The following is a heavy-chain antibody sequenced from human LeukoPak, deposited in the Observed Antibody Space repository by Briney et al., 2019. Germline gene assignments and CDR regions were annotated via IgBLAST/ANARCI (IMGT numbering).Heavy chain of an antibody. V-gene: IGHV3-33*08. J-gene: IGHJ6*02. D-gene: IGHD3/OR15-3a*01. CDR2: IWYDGSNK. CDR1: GFTFSSYA. Sequence: GGSLRLSCAASGFTFSSYAMHWVRQAPGKGLEWVAVIWYDGSNKYYADSVKGRFTISRDNSKNTLYLQMNSLRAEDTAVYYCARDIVDWPLTYYYYGMDVWGQGTTVTVSS. CDR3: ARDIVDWPLTYYYYGMDV.